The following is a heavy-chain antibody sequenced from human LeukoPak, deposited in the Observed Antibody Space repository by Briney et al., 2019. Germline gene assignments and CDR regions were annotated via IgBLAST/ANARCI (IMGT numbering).Heavy chain of an antibody. CDR2: IYHSGAT. Sequence: SETLSLTCAVSGDSVTSSNWWSWVRQPPGKGLEWIGEIYHSGATNYNPSLKSRVTISVDTSKNQFSLKLSSVTAADTAVYYCARGIGYKVYYYYMDVWGKGTTVTVSS. V-gene: IGHV4-4*02. CDR1: GDSVTSSNW. D-gene: IGHD2-15*01. CDR3: ARGIGYKVYYYYMDV. J-gene: IGHJ6*03.